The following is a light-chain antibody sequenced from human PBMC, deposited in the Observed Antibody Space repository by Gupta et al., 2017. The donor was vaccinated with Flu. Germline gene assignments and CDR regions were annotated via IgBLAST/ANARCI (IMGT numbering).Light chain of an antibody. J-gene: IGKJ2*01. CDR1: QNINTY. Sequence: EIVLTQSPVTLSLSPGERATLSCRASQNINTYLAWYQQKPGQAPRLLIYDASNRATGIPARFSGSESGTDFTLTINSLEPEDFAVYYCQHRDNWPPDATFGQGTKLEIK. CDR2: DAS. CDR3: QHRDNWPPDAT. V-gene: IGKV3-11*01.